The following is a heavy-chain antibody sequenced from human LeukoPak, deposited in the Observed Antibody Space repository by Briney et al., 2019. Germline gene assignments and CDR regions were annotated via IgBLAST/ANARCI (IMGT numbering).Heavy chain of an antibody. CDR1: GGSISSYY. CDR3: ARIGLGYCGGDCYLRDAFDY. CDR2: IYYSGSA. D-gene: IGHD2-21*02. Sequence: SETLSLTCTVSGGSISSYYWSWIRQPPGKGLEWIGYIYYSGSANYNPSLKSRVTISVDTSKNQFSLKLSSVTAADTAVYYCARIGLGYCGGDCYLRDAFDYWGQGTMVTVSS. V-gene: IGHV4-59*08. J-gene: IGHJ3*01.